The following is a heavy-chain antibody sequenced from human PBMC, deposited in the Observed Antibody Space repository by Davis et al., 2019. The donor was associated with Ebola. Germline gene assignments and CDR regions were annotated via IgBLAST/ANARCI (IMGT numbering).Heavy chain of an antibody. D-gene: IGHD2-21*02. CDR1: GYTFTAFA. CDR3: AREGGPVTAQDPPDYLNH. V-gene: IGHV1-3*01. Sequence: ASVKVSCKASGYTFTAFALHWVRQAPGQGLEWMGWLNAGNGDTRYSQKFQDRATINTDTSATTLYMELSSLTSEDTAVYYCAREGGPVTAQDPPDYLNHWGQGTLVTVSS. J-gene: IGHJ4*02. CDR2: LNAGNGDT.